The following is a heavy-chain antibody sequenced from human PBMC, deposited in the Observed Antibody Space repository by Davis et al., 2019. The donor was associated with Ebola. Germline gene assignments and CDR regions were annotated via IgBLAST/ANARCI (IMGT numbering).Heavy chain of an antibody. CDR1: GDSVPSNSAA. J-gene: IGHJ5*02. V-gene: IGHV6-1*01. Sequence: HSQTPSLTRAISGDSVPSNSAAWNWIRQSPSRGLEWLGRTYYRSKWYNDYAVSVKSRITINPDTSKNQFSLQLNSVTPEDTAVYYCACSGDWGNWFDPWGQGTLVTVSS. CDR3: ACSGDWGNWFDP. D-gene: IGHD2-21*02. CDR2: TYYRSKWYN.